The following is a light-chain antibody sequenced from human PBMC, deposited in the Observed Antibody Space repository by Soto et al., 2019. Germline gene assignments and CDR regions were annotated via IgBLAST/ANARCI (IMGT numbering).Light chain of an antibody. V-gene: IGKV1-39*01. CDR3: QQSSITPYS. CDR1: QNIRYY. Sequence: DIQMTQSPSSLSASVGDRVTITCRASQNIRYYLNWYQQTPGKAPKLLIYAAYSLQSGVPSRFSGSGSGTDFTLTISSLQPEDFTTYYCQQSSITPYSFGQGTKLEIK. J-gene: IGKJ2*03. CDR2: AAY.